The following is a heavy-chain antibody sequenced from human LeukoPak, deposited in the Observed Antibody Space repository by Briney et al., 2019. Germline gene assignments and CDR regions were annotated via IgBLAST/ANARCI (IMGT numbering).Heavy chain of an antibody. D-gene: IGHD3-3*01. CDR3: ASSHTYYDFWRNGADAFDI. J-gene: IGHJ3*02. V-gene: IGHV4-59*12. CDR2: IYYSGST. CDR1: GGSISSYY. Sequence: PSETLSLTCTVSGGSISSYYWSWIRQPPGKGLEWIGYIYYSGSTNYNPSLKSRVTISVDTSKNQFSLKLSSVTAADTAVYYCASSHTYYDFWRNGADAFDIWGQGTMVTVSS.